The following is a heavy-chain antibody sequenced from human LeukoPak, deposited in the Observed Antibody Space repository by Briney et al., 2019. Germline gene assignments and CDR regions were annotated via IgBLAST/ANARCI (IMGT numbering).Heavy chain of an antibody. J-gene: IGHJ4*02. CDR3: ARGAWLHRFDY. CDR1: GGSISTGGYY. CDR2: SYHSGST. V-gene: IGHV4-30-2*01. Sequence: SETLSLTCTVSGGSISTGGYYWSWTRQPPGKGLEWIGYSYHSGSTYYNPSLQSRVTISVDRSKNQFSLRLSSVTAADTAVYYCARGAWLHRFDYWGQGTLVTVSS. D-gene: IGHD5-12*01.